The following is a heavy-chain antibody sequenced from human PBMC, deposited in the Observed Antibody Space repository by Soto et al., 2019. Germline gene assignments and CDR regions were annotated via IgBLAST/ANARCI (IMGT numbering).Heavy chain of an antibody. CDR1: GFTFSSYG. Sequence: PGGSLRLSCAASGFTFSSYGMHWVRQAPGKGLEWVAVIWYDGSNKYYEDSVKGRFTISRDNSKNTLYLQMNSLRAEDTAVYYCARDLTAGYSSGWLEDINYYYYGMDVWGRGTTVTVSS. CDR3: ARDLTAGYSSGWLEDINYYYYGMDV. V-gene: IGHV3-33*01. D-gene: IGHD6-19*01. J-gene: IGHJ6*02. CDR2: IWYDGSNK.